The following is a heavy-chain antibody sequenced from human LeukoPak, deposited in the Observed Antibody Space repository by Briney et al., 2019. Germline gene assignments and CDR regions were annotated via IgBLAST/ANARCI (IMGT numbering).Heavy chain of an antibody. D-gene: IGHD5-18*01. CDR1: GFTFSSYT. CDR2: IKQDGSEI. J-gene: IGHJ4*02. CDR3: ARGDGAMAFDY. V-gene: IGHV3-7*05. Sequence: GGSLRLSCAASGFTFSSYTMNWVRQAPGKGLEWVANIKQDGSEIYYVDSVKGRFTISRDNAKNSLYLQMNSLRAEDTAVYYCARGDGAMAFDYWGQGTLVTVSS.